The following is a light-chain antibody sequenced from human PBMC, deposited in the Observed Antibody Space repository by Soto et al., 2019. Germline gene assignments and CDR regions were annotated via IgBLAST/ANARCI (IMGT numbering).Light chain of an antibody. CDR3: SSYSSTSTPYV. J-gene: IGLJ1*01. Sequence: QSVLTQPASVSGYPGQSITISCTGTSSDVGSHNYVSWYQQHPGKAPKLIIFEVNSRPSGVSNRFSGSKSGSAASLTISGLQAEDEADYYCSSYSSTSTPYVFGGGTKVTVL. CDR2: EVN. V-gene: IGLV2-14*01. CDR1: SSDVGSHNY.